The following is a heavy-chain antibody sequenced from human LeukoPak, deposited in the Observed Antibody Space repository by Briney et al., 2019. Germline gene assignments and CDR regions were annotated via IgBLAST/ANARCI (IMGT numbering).Heavy chain of an antibody. D-gene: IGHD1-26*01. CDR3: AREWELPL. CDR2: ISSSSGYI. J-gene: IGHJ4*02. V-gene: IGHV3-21*01. CDR1: GFTSSSYW. Sequence: GGSLRLSRAASGFTSSSYWMHWVRQAPGKGLEWVSSISSSSGYIYYADSVKGRFTISRDNAKNSLYLQMHSLRAEDTAVYYCAREWELPLWGQGTLVTVSS.